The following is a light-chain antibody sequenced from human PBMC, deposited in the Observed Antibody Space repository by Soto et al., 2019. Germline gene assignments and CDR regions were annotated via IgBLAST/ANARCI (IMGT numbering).Light chain of an antibody. CDR1: QSVSSY. CDR2: DAS. CDR3: QQRSNWPWT. J-gene: IGKJ1*01. V-gene: IGKV3-11*01. Sequence: EILFTQSPATLSLSPGERATLNCRASQSVSSYLAWYQQKPGQAPRLLIYDASNRDTGIPARFSGSGSGTDFTLTISSLEPEDFAVYYCQQRSNWPWTFGQGTKVDIK.